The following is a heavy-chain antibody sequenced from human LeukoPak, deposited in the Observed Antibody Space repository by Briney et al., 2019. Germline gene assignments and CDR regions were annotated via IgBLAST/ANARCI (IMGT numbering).Heavy chain of an antibody. J-gene: IGHJ5*02. V-gene: IGHV1-46*01. Sequence: ASVKVSCKASGYTFATYAITWVRQAPGQGLEWMGIINPSGDNTWYAQKFQGRVTMTRDMATSTDYMEVSSLRSEDTAVYYCARDNSVGDSAWWFDPWGQGTLVTVSS. CDR3: ARDNSVGDSAWWFDP. D-gene: IGHD5-12*01. CDR1: GYTFATYA. CDR2: INPSGDNT.